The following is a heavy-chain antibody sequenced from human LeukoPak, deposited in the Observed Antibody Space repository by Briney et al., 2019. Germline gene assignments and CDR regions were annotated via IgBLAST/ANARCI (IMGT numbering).Heavy chain of an antibody. CDR3: ARVVGWLRLGGLVDY. Sequence: GGSLRLSCAASGFTFSSYSMNWVRQAPGKGLKWVSYISSSSSTIYYADSVKGRFTISRDNAKNSLYLQMNSLRAEDTAVYYCARVVGWLRLGGLVDYWGQGTLVTVSS. CDR1: GFTFSSYS. CDR2: ISSSSSTI. D-gene: IGHD5-12*01. J-gene: IGHJ4*02. V-gene: IGHV3-48*04.